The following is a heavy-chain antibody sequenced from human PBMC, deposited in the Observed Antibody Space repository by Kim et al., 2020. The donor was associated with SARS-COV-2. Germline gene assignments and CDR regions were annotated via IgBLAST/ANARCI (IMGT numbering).Heavy chain of an antibody. J-gene: IGHJ5*02. D-gene: IGHD3-22*01. V-gene: IGHV4-39*07. Sequence: SETLSLTCTVSGASISSSSYYWGWIRQPPGKGLEWIGSVYYSGSTYYNPSLKSRVTISKDTSKNQFSLKLSSVTAADTAMYYCAREKPYYDGNFNWFDPWGQGTLVTVSS. CDR1: GASISSSSYY. CDR3: AREKPYYDGNFNWFDP. CDR2: VYYSGST.